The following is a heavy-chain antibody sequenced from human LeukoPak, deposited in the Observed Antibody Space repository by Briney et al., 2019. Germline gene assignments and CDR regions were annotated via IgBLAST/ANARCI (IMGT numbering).Heavy chain of an antibody. CDR1: GDTFSRYA. CDR2: IIPVLSTA. Sequence: EASVKVSCKASGDTFSRYAISRVRQAPGQGLEWMGGIIPVLSTANYAQKFQDRVTITADESTSTTYMELSSLKSEDTAVYYCATTGGDIYYYYMDVWGKGTTVTISS. D-gene: IGHD3-16*01. J-gene: IGHJ6*03. CDR3: ATTGGDIYYYYMDV. V-gene: IGHV1-69*13.